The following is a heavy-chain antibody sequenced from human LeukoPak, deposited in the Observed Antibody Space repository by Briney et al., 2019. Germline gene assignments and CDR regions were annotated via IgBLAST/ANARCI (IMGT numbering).Heavy chain of an antibody. D-gene: IGHD5-12*01. V-gene: IGHV4-39*01. Sequence: SETLSLTCTVSGDSISSSSYFWGWIRQPPGKGLVWIGAIYFNGITHYNPSLKSRVTILLDTSKNQFSLKLSSVTAADTAVYYCAVATPPYYYYMDVWGKGTTVTVSS. J-gene: IGHJ6*03. CDR2: IYFNGIT. CDR3: AVATPPYYYYMDV. CDR1: GDSISSSSYF.